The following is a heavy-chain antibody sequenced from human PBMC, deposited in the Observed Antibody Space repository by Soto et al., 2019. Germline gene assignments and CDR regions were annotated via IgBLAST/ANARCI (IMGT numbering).Heavy chain of an antibody. V-gene: IGHV1-3*01. J-gene: IGHJ4*02. CDR2: INAGNGNT. Sequence: ASVKVSCKASGYTFTSYAMHWVRQAPGQRLEWMGWINAGNGNTKYSQKFQGRVTITKDTSASTAYMELSSLRSEDTDVYYCARYVHSTQFDSWGQETLLTVSS. CDR3: ARYVHSTQFDS. D-gene: IGHD6-13*01. CDR1: GYTFTSYA.